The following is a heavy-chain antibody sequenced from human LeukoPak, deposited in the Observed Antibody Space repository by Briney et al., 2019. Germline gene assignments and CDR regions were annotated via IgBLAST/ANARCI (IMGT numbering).Heavy chain of an antibody. D-gene: IGHD5-24*01. CDR2: IVPIFGTA. J-gene: IGHJ3*02. CDR3: ASQRDGYNQGDAFDI. CDR1: GGTFSSYA. V-gene: IGHV1-69*05. Sequence: ASVKVSSKASGGTFSSYAISWVRQAPGQGLEWMGRIVPIFGTANYAQKFQGRVTITTDESTSTAYMELSSLRSEDTAVYYCASQRDGYNQGDAFDIWGQGTMVTVPS.